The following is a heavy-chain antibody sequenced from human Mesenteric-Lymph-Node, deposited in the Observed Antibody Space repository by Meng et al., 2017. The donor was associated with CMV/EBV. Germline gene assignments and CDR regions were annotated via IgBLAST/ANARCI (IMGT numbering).Heavy chain of an antibody. J-gene: IGHJ5*02. CDR1: GGSISRNSDY. CDR3: VRMQGGWFDP. Sequence: CTVSGGSISRNSDYWGWIRQPPGKGLEWIGSVYYSGSAYYNPSHKSRVTISVDTSKNQFSLNLISVTAADTAVFYCVRMQGGWFDPWGQGTLVTVSS. CDR2: VYYSGSA. V-gene: IGHV4-39*07.